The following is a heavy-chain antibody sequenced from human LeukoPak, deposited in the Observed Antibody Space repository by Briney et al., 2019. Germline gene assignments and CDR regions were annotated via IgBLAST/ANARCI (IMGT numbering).Heavy chain of an antibody. CDR3: ARGPYYYDSSVVEWFDP. CDR2: INPSGGST. D-gene: IGHD3-22*01. V-gene: IGHV1-46*01. Sequence: ASVKVSCKASGYTFTSYYMHWVRQAPGQGLEWTGIINPSGGSTSYAQKFQGRVTMSRDTSTSTVYMELSSLRSEDTAVYYCARGPYYYDSSVVEWFDPWGQGTLVTVSS. CDR1: GYTFTSYY. J-gene: IGHJ5*02.